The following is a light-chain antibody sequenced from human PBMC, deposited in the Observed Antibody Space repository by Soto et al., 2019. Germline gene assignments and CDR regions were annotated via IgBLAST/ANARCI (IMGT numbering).Light chain of an antibody. CDR2: DVS. CDR3: SPYTSSSTVV. Sequence: QSVLTQPASVSGSPGQSITISCTGASSDVGTFSLVSWYQQHPGKAPKLMIYDVSNRPSGVSNRFSGSKSGNTASLTISGLQAEDEADYYCSPYTSSSTVVFGGGTKLTVL. J-gene: IGLJ2*01. CDR1: SSDVGTFSL. V-gene: IGLV2-14*02.